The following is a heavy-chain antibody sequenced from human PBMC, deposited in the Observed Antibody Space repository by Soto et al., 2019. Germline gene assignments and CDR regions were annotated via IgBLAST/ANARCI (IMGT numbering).Heavy chain of an antibody. Sequence: QVQLVQSGAEVKKPGASVKVSCKASAGTFDTYSIMWVRQAPGQGLEWMGRTIPAIDLINYAQKFQGRFTITVDKSTTTVYMELRSLRYEDTAIYSCARTGSFDYWGQGTLVTVSS. CDR2: TIPAIDLI. CDR3: ARTGSFDY. V-gene: IGHV1-69*02. J-gene: IGHJ4*02. CDR1: AGTFDTYS. D-gene: IGHD3-10*01.